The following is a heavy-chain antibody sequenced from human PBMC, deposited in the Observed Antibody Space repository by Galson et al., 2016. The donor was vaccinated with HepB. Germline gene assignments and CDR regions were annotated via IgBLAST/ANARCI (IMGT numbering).Heavy chain of an antibody. D-gene: IGHD3-16*01. CDR1: GFTFKTYS. CDR2: ISSGGDYI. Sequence: SLRLSCAVSGFTFKTYSMNWIRQAPGKGLEWVSSISSGGDYIYYADSVNGRFTISRDNAKDSLFLQANSLRAEDTAVYYCARCTTPSCVTAGAYAYWAQGTLVTVSS. CDR3: ARCTTPSCVTAGAYAY. V-gene: IGHV3-21*01. J-gene: IGHJ4*02.